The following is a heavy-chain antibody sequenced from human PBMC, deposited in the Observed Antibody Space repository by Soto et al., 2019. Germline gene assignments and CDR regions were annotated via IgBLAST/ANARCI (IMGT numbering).Heavy chain of an antibody. D-gene: IGHD2-8*01. CDR2: ISGSGGST. Sequence: EVQLLESGGRLVQPGGSLRLSCAASGFTFSSYAMSWVRQAPGKGLEWVSGISGSGGSTYYADSVKGRFTISRDNSKNTRFVQMNSLRVEDTAVYYCAKVGIYCTNGVCRGYWGQGTLVTVSS. V-gene: IGHV3-23*01. CDR1: GFTFSSYA. J-gene: IGHJ4*02. CDR3: AKVGIYCTNGVCRGY.